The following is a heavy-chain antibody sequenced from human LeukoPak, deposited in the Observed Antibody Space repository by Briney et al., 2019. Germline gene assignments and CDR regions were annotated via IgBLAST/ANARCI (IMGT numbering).Heavy chain of an antibody. J-gene: IGHJ4*02. CDR1: GFTFSSYW. CDR3: ARERSPYDFWSGYLYYFDY. D-gene: IGHD3-3*01. Sequence: PGGSLSLSCAASGFTFSSYWMSWVRQAPGKGLEWVANIKQDGSEKYYVDSVKGRFTISRDNAKNSLYLQMNSLRAEDTAVYYCARERSPYDFWSGYLYYFDYWGQGTLVTVSS. CDR2: IKQDGSEK. V-gene: IGHV3-7*01.